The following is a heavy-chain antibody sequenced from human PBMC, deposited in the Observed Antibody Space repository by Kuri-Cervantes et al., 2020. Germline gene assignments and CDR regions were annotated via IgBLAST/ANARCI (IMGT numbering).Heavy chain of an antibody. CDR3: TRGVGICSSTSCYVWFDP. D-gene: IGHD2-2*01. Sequence: ASVKVSCKASGYTFTGYYMHWVRQAPGQGLEWMGWINPNSGGTNYAQKFQGWVTMTRDTSISTAYMELSRLRSEDTAVYYCTRGVGICSSTSCYVWFDPWGQGTLVTVSS. V-gene: IGHV1-2*04. J-gene: IGHJ5*02. CDR2: INPNSGGT. CDR1: GYTFTGYY.